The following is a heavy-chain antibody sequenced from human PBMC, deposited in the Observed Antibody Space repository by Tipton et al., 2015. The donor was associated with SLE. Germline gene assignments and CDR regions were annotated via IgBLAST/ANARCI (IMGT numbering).Heavy chain of an antibody. V-gene: IGHV3-66*02. CDR1: GFTFSSYA. Sequence: SLRLSCAASGFTFSSYAMSWVRQAPGKGLEWVSVIYSGGSTYYADSVKGRFTISRDNSKNTLYLQMNSLRAEDTAVYYCASGSSSWSDYWGQGTLVTVSS. CDR3: ASGSSSWSDY. CDR2: IYSGGST. J-gene: IGHJ4*02. D-gene: IGHD6-13*01.